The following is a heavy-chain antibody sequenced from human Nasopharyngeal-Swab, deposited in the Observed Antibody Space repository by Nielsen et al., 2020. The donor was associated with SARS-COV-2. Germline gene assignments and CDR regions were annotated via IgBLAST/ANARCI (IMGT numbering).Heavy chain of an antibody. J-gene: IGHJ4*02. Sequence: SETLSLTCTVSGGSISSSSYYWGWIRQPPGKGLEWIGIIYYSGSTYYNPSLKSRVTISVDTSKNQFSLKLSSVTAADTAVYYCARGGIGYSSGWVFDYWGQGTLVTVSS. CDR1: GGSISSSSYY. CDR2: IYYSGST. CDR3: ARGGIGYSSGWVFDY. V-gene: IGHV4-39*07. D-gene: IGHD6-19*01.